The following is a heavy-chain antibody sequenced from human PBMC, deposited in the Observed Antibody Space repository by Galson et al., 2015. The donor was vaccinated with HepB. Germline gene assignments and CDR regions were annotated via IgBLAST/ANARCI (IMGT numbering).Heavy chain of an antibody. CDR1: GFTFSSYS. CDR3: ASCRRRHDFWSGYYAQEDY. J-gene: IGHJ4*02. D-gene: IGHD3-3*01. CDR2: ISSSSSYI. V-gene: IGHV3-21*01. Sequence: SLRLSCAASGFTFSSYSMDWVRQAPGKGLEWVSSISSSSSYIYYADSVKGRFTISRDNAKNSLYLQMNSLRAEDTAVYYCASCRRRHDFWSGYYAQEDYWGQGTLVTVSS.